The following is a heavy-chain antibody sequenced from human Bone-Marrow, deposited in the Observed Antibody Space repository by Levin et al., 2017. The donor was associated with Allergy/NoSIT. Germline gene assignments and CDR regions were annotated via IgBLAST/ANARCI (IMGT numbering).Heavy chain of an antibody. Sequence: GESLKISCVASGITFSTYAMTWVRQAPGKGLEWVSSISGTASDIYYADSVKGRFTISRDNTKDSVYLEMSGLRAEDTAFYYCTREPDYGDFAGNYWGQGTLITVSS. CDR1: GITFSTYA. CDR2: ISGTASDI. J-gene: IGHJ4*02. D-gene: IGHD4-17*01. V-gene: IGHV3-21*01. CDR3: TREPDYGDFAGNY.